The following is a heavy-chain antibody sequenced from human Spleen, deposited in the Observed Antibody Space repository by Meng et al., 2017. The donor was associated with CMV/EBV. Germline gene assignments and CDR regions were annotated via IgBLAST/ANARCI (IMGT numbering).Heavy chain of an antibody. CDR3: ARGLVDIVVAPAAFDP. D-gene: IGHD2-2*03. Sequence: YGGSFSGYYWSWIRQPPGKGLEWIGEINHSGSTNYNPSLKSRVTISVDTSKNQFSLKLSSVTAADTAVYYCARGLVDIVVAPAAFDPWGQGTLVTVSS. V-gene: IGHV4-34*01. J-gene: IGHJ5*02. CDR1: GGSFSGYY. CDR2: INHSGST.